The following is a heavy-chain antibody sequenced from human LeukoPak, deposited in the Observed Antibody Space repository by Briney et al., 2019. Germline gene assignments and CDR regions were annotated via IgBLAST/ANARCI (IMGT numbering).Heavy chain of an antibody. CDR3: ARSGYCSGGSCYLDY. CDR2: IYYSGST. V-gene: IGHV4-59*08. Sequence: KTSETLSLTCTVSGGSISSYYWRWIRQPPGKGLEWIGYIYYSGSTNYNPSLKSRVTISVDTSKNQFSLKLSSVTAADTAVYYCARSGYCSGGSCYLDYWGQGTLVTVSS. J-gene: IGHJ4*02. CDR1: GGSISSYY. D-gene: IGHD2-15*01.